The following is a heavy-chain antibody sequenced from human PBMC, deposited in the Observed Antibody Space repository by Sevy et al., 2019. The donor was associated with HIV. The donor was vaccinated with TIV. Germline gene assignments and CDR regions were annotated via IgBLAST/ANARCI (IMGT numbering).Heavy chain of an antibody. CDR1: GFTFSSYA. CDR2: ISGSGGST. V-gene: IGHV3-23*01. D-gene: IGHD3-22*01. Sequence: GGSLRLSCAASGFTFSSYAMSWVRQAPGKGLEWVSAISGSGGSTYYADSVKGRFTISRDNSKNTLYLQINSLRAEDTAVYYCAKGLKRITMIVVANPFDYWGQGTLVTVSS. CDR3: AKGLKRITMIVVANPFDY. J-gene: IGHJ4*02.